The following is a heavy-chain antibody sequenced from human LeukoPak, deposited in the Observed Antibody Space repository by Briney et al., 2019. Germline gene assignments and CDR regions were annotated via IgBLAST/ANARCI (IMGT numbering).Heavy chain of an antibody. J-gene: IGHJ4*02. V-gene: IGHV3-74*01. Sequence: GGFLRLSCAASGFTFSSYWMHWVRQAPGKGLVWVSRINSDGSSTSYADSVKGRFTISRDNAKNTLYLQMNSLRAEDTAVYYCAREPDYDFWSGYAYYFDYWGQGTLVTVSS. CDR2: INSDGSST. CDR3: AREPDYDFWSGYAYYFDY. D-gene: IGHD3-3*01. CDR1: GFTFSSYW.